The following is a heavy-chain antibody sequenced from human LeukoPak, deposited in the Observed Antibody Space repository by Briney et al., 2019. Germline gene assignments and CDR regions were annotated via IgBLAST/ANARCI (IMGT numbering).Heavy chain of an antibody. V-gene: IGHV3-72*01. CDR1: SFSFTDYY. D-gene: IGHD3-10*01. CDR2: GRNKVMSYTT. Sequence: PGGSLRLSCEAPSFSFTDYYMDRVRQAPGKGLEWVGRGRNKVMSYTTEYAASVKGRFTISRDDSKNSLYLQMNSLKIEYTAVYYCAIGYFYGSGSYYRYWGQGTLVTASS. J-gene: IGHJ4*02. CDR3: AIGYFYGSGSYYRY.